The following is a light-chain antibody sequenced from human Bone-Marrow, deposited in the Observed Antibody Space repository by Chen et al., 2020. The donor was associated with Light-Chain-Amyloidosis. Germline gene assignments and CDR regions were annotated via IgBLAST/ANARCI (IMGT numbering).Light chain of an antibody. V-gene: IGLV3-25*03. CDR2: RDT. Sequence: SYELTQPPSVSVSPGQTARLTCSGDDLPKKYAYWYQQKPGQAPVLVIHRDTERPSGISERFSGSSSGTTATLTISGVQAEDEADYHCQSADSSGTYEVICGGGTKLT. J-gene: IGLJ2*01. CDR3: QSADSSGTYEVI. CDR1: DLPKKY.